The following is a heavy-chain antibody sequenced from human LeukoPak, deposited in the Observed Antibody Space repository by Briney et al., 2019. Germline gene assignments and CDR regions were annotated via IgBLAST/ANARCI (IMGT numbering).Heavy chain of an antibody. D-gene: IGHD3-16*01. Sequence: SETLSLTCTVSGGSISSSTYYWGWIRQPPGKGLEWIGNIYYSGSTYYNPSLKSRITISVDTSKNQFSLNLTSVTAADTAVYYCARYVTQIMITFGEVSGYVFDIWGQGTMVTVSS. CDR2: IYYSGST. CDR3: ARYVTQIMITFGEVSGYVFDI. J-gene: IGHJ3*02. CDR1: GGSISSSTYY. V-gene: IGHV4-39*07.